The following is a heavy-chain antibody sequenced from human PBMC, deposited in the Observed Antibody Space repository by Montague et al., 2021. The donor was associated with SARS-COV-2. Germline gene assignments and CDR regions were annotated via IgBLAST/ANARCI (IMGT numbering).Heavy chain of an antibody. V-gene: IGHV2-5*01. CDR1: GFSLSTPNVG. J-gene: IGHJ4*02. CDR2: IYSNDDK. Sequence: PALVKPTQTLTLTCTFSGFSLSTPNVGVGWIRQPPGKALEWLALIYSNDDKRYSPSLQSRLTITKDTSKNQVVLSLTNVDPVDTATYYCAHSYGDYLFDYWGQGTLVTVSS. D-gene: IGHD4-17*01. CDR3: AHSYGDYLFDY.